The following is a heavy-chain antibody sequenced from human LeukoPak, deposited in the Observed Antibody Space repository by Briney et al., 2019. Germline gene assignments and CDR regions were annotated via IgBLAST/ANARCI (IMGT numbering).Heavy chain of an antibody. J-gene: IGHJ4*02. CDR2: IYHSGST. CDR3: ASLEVYNLGRLDS. V-gene: IGHV4-30-2*01. Sequence: SQTLSLTCTVSGGSISSGGYYWSWIRQPPGKGLEWIGYIYHSGSTYYNPSLKSRVTISVDRSKNQFSLKLSSVTAADMAVYYCASLEVYNLGRLDSWGQGTLVTVSS. D-gene: IGHD5-24*01. CDR1: GGSISSGGYY.